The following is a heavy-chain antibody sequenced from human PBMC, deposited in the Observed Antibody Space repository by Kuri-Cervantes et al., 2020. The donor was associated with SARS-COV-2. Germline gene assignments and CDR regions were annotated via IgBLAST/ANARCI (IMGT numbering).Heavy chain of an antibody. CDR2: IRYDGSNK. J-gene: IGHJ4*02. CDR3: AKDKQGNHDY. D-gene: IGHD4-23*01. CDR1: GGTFRSYA. V-gene: IGHV3-30*02. Sequence: SCKASGGTFRSYAISWVRQAPGKGLEWVAFIRYDGSNKYYADSVKGRFTISRDNSKNTLYLQMNSLRAEDTAVYYCAKDKQGNHDYWGQGTLVTVSS.